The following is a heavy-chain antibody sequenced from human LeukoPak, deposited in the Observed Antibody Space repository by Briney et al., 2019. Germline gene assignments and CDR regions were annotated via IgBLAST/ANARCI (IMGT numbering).Heavy chain of an antibody. D-gene: IGHD3-16*01. J-gene: IGHJ4*02. V-gene: IGHV3-23*01. Sequence: RAGGSLRLSCAASGFTFSSYAMSWVRQAPGKGLEWVSAISGSGGSTYYADSVKGRFTISRDNSKNTLYLQMNSLRAEDTAVYYCARDVNLYYDYVWGSSYWGQGTLVTVSS. CDR2: ISGSGGST. CDR3: ARDVNLYYDYVWGSSY. CDR1: GFTFSSYA.